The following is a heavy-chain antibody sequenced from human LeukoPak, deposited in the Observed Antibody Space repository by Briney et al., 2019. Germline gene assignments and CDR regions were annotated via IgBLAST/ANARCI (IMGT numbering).Heavy chain of an antibody. CDR2: ISHSGSA. J-gene: IGHJ4*02. Sequence: SETLSLTCAVYGGSFSDYYWNWIRQPPGKGLEWVGEISHSGSATYSPSLKSRLTISVDKSKNQFSLKLTSVTAADTAVYYCARCPHDFWSGRHSDYWAQGTLVTVSS. V-gene: IGHV4-34*10. CDR3: ARCPHDFWSGRHSDY. D-gene: IGHD3-3*01. CDR1: GGSFSDYY.